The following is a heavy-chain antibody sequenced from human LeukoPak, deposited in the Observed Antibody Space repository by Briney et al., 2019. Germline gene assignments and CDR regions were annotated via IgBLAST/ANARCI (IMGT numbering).Heavy chain of an antibody. D-gene: IGHD5-18*01. Sequence: GGSLRLSCAASGFTFSSYGMHWVRQAPGKGLEWVAVIWDDGSNKYYADSVKGRFTISRDNSKNTLYLQMNSLRAEDTAVYFCARGRREQLWLNLDSWGQGTLVTVSS. CDR3: ARGRREQLWLNLDS. V-gene: IGHV3-33*01. J-gene: IGHJ4*02. CDR1: GFTFSSYG. CDR2: IWDDGSNK.